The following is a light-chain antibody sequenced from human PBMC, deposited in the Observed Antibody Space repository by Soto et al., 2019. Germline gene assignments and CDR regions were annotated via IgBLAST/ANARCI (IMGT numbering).Light chain of an antibody. Sequence: QSVLSQPPSASGTPGQRVTISCSGSNSNVGNNYVYWYQQLPGTAPKLLIYRNNQRPSGVPDRLSGSTSGTSASLAISGLRSEDEADYYCSSYAGSSTFVVFGGGTKLTVL. CDR1: NSNVGNNY. V-gene: IGLV1-47*01. CDR3: SSYAGSSTFVV. CDR2: RNN. J-gene: IGLJ2*01.